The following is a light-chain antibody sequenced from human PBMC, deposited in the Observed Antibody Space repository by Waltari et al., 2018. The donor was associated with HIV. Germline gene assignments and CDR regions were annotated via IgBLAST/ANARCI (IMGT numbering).Light chain of an antibody. CDR1: TSTIGSTS. J-gene: IGLJ2*01. CDR3: AAWDDGLSGVV. CDR2: RNN. V-gene: IGLV1-47*01. Sequence: QSVLTQPPSASGAPGQRVGISCSGRTSTIGSTSVPWYQQLPGTAPKSLIHRNNHRPSGVPDRFSGSKSGTSASLAISGLRSEDEADYYCAAWDDGLSGVVFGGGTKLTVL.